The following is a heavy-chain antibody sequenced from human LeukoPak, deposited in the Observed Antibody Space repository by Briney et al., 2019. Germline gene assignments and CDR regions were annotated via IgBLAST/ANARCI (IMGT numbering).Heavy chain of an antibody. CDR3: AKGRMTTVTSWYFDL. J-gene: IGHJ2*01. Sequence: GRSLRLSCAASGFTFDDYAMHWVRQAPGKGLEWVSGISWNSGSIGYADSVKGRFTISRGNAKNSLYLQMNSLRAEDTALYYCAKGRMTTVTSWYFDLWGRGTLVTVSS. D-gene: IGHD4-17*01. CDR2: ISWNSGSI. CDR1: GFTFDDYA. V-gene: IGHV3-9*01.